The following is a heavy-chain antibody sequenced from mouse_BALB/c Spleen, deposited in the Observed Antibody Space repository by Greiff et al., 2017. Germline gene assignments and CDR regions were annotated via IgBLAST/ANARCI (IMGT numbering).Heavy chain of an antibody. V-gene: IGHV5-6-3*01. D-gene: IGHD2-2*01. J-gene: IGHJ2*01. CDR3: ARDQGPVGYHFDY. CDR1: GFTFSSYG. Sequence: EVQLQQSGGGLVQPGGSLKLSCAASGFTFSSYGMSWVRQTPDKRLELVATINSNGGSTYYPDSVKGRFTISRDNAKNTLYLQMSSLKSEDTAMYYCARDQGPVGYHFDYWGQGTTLTVSS. CDR2: INSNGGST.